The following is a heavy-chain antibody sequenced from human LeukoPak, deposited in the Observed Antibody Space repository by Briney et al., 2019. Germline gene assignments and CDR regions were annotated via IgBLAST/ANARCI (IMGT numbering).Heavy chain of an antibody. V-gene: IGHV1-18*01. CDR1: GYTFTSYG. D-gene: IGHD2-21*02. CDR2: ISAYNGNT. J-gene: IGHJ5*02. Sequence: ASVKVSCKASGYTFTSYGISWVRQALGQGLEWMGWISAYNGNTNYAQKLQGRVTMTTDTSTSTAYMELRSLRSDDTAVYYCARAFGNAYCGGDCYCWFDPWGQGTLVTVSS. CDR3: ARAFGNAYCGGDCYCWFDP.